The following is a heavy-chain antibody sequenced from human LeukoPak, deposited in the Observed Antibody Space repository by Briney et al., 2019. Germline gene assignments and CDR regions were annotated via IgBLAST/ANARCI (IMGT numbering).Heavy chain of an antibody. CDR3: ARDPIAVAVFDY. D-gene: IGHD6-19*01. J-gene: IGHJ4*02. V-gene: IGHV4-38-2*02. CDR1: GYSINSAYY. Sequence: PSETLSLTCAVSGYSINSAYYWGWIRQPPGKGLEWFGSIYHSGSTYYNPSLKSRVTMSVDTSKNQFSLKLSSVTAADTAVYYCARDPIAVAVFDYWGQGTLVTVSS. CDR2: IYHSGST.